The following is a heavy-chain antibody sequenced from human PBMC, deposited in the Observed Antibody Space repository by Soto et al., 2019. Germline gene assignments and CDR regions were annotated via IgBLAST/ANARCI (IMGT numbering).Heavy chain of an antibody. J-gene: IGHJ5*02. V-gene: IGHV1-2*02. Sequence: VSVKVSCKASGYTFTGYYMHWVRQAPGQGLEWMGWINPNSGGTNYAQKFQGRVTMTRDTSISTAYMELSRLRSDDTAVYYFARERGYMVRGVTSEINWFDPWGQGTLVTVSS. CDR2: INPNSGGT. D-gene: IGHD3-10*01. CDR3: ARERGYMVRGVTSEINWFDP. CDR1: GYTFTGYY.